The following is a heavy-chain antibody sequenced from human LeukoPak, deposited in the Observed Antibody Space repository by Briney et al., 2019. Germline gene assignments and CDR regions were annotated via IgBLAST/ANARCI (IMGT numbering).Heavy chain of an antibody. CDR3: ARDHRVGGSYLFDY. J-gene: IGHJ4*02. CDR2: INPNSGGT. V-gene: IGHV1-2*02. CDR1: GYTFTGYY. Sequence: ASVKVSCKASGYTFTGYYMHWVRQAPGQGLEWMGWINPNSGGTNYAQKFQGRVTMTRDTSISTAYMELSRLRSDDTAVYYCARDHRVGGSYLFDYWGQGTLVTVSS. D-gene: IGHD1-26*01.